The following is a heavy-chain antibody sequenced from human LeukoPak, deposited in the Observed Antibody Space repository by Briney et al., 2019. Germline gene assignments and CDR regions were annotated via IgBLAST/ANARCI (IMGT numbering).Heavy chain of an antibody. J-gene: IGHJ4*02. D-gene: IGHD4-23*01. Sequence: GGSLRLSCAASGFTFSNYGMHFVRQAPGTGLEWLAFIRYDGSNKYYADSVKGRFTISRDNSKNTLYLQMNSLRAEDTAVYYCAKDGTPPHYGGKGTHFDYXGQXTLXXVSS. CDR2: IRYDGSNK. V-gene: IGHV3-30*02. CDR1: GFTFSNYG. CDR3: AKDGTPPHYGGKGTHFDY.